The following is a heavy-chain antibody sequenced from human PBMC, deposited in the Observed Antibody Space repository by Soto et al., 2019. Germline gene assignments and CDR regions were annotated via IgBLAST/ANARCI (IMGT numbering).Heavy chain of an antibody. CDR3: AKDRMVRDENYGMDV. D-gene: IGHD3-10*01. J-gene: IGHJ6*02. V-gene: IGHV3-30*18. CDR2: ISYDGSNK. CDR1: GFTFSSYG. Sequence: SLRLSCAASGFTFSSYGMHWVRQAPGKGLEWVAVISYDGSNKYYADSVKGRFTISRDNSKNTLYLQMNSLRAEDTAVYYCAKDRMVRDENYGMDVWGQGTTVTVSS.